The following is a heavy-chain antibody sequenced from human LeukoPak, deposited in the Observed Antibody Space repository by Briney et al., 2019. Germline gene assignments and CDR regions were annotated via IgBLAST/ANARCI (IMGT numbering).Heavy chain of an antibody. J-gene: IGHJ6*03. D-gene: IGHD2-8*01. CDR1: GFTFRNFA. CDR3: ARDGVMGPRYNYYYHMDV. CDR2: MTYDGSSQ. V-gene: IGHV3-30-3*01. Sequence: PGGSLRLSCAASGFTFRNFAMHWVRQAPGKGLQWVALMTYDGSSQYYADSVKGRFTISRDNFRNTLHLEMDSLTTEDTAVYYCARDGVMGPRYNYYYHMDVWGKGSTVTVSS.